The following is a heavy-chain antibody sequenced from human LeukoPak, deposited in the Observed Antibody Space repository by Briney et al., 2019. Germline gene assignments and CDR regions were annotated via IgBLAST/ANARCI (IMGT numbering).Heavy chain of an antibody. D-gene: IGHD2-2*01. CDR1: GFTFSSYG. V-gene: IGHV3-33*01. CDR2: IWYDGSNK. J-gene: IGHJ6*03. CDR3: ARDALPAALYYYYYYMDV. Sequence: GGSLRLSCAASGFTFSSYGMHWVRQAPGKGLEWVAVIWYDGSNKYYADSVKGRFTISRDNSKNTLYLQMNSLRAEDTAVYYCARDALPAALYYYYYYMDVWGKGTTVTVSS.